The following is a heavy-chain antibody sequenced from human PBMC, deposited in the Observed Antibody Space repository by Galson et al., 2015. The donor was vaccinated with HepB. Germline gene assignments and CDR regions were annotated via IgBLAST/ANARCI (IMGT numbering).Heavy chain of an antibody. CDR3: AIVALNRIAVAHYYFDY. V-gene: IGHV3-30-3*01. D-gene: IGHD6-19*01. CDR1: GFTFSSYA. CDR2: ISYDGSNK. J-gene: IGHJ4*02. Sequence: SLRLSCAASGFTFSSYAMHWVRQAPGKGLEWVAVISYDGSNKYYAESVKGRFTISRDNSKNTLYLQMNSLRAEDTAVYYCAIVALNRIAVAHYYFDYWGQGTLVTVSS.